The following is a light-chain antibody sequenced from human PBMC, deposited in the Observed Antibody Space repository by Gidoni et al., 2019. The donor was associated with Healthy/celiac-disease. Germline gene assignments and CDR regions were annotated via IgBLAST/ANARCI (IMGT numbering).Light chain of an antibody. CDR1: QSVGSY. CDR3: QQRSNWSLT. J-gene: IGKJ4*01. CDR2: DAS. V-gene: IGKV3-11*01. Sequence: IVLPQSPATLSLSPGERATLTCRASQSVGSYLAWYQQKPGQAPRLLIFDASNRANGIPARFSGSGSGTDFTLTISSLEPEDFAVYYCQQRSNWSLTFGGGTKVEIK.